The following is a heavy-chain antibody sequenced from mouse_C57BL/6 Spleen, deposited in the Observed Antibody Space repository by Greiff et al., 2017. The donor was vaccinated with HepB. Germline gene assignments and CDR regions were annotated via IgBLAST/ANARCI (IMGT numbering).Heavy chain of an antibody. D-gene: IGHD1-1*01. J-gene: IGHJ2*01. V-gene: IGHV5-6*01. CDR2: ISSGGSYT. CDR1: GFTFSSYG. CDR3: ARHYTVVDLVDY. Sequence: EVQVVESGGDLVKPGGSLKLSCAASGFTFSSYGMSWVRQTPDKRLEWVATISSGGSYTYYPDSVKGRFTISRDNAKNTLYLQMSSLKSEDTAMYYCARHYTVVDLVDYWGQGTTLTVSS.